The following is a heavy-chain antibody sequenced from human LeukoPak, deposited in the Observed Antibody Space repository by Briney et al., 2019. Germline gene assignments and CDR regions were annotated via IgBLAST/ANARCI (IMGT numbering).Heavy chain of an antibody. CDR1: GFTFSSYA. V-gene: IGHV3-30*04. D-gene: IGHD3-22*01. Sequence: GRALRLSCAASGFTFSSYAMHWVRQAPGKGLEWVAVISYDGSNKYYADSVKGRFTISRDNSKNTLYLQMNSLRAEDTAVCYCARDLGEYYDSSGYSFVGAFDIWGQGTMVTVSS. J-gene: IGHJ3*02. CDR3: ARDLGEYYDSSGYSFVGAFDI. CDR2: ISYDGSNK.